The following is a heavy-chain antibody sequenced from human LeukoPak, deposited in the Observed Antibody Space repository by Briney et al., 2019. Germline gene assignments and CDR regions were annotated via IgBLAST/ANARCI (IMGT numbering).Heavy chain of an antibody. D-gene: IGHD7-27*01. V-gene: IGHV6-1*01. Sequence: SQTLSLTCAISGDSVSSNSAAWNWIRQSPSRGLEWLGRTFYRSKWYNDYAVSVKSRITINPDTSKNQFSLQLDSVTPEDTAVYFCVRQTGRVFDYRGQGTLVTVSS. CDR1: GDSVSSNSAA. CDR3: VRQTGRVFDY. CDR2: TFYRSKWYN. J-gene: IGHJ4*02.